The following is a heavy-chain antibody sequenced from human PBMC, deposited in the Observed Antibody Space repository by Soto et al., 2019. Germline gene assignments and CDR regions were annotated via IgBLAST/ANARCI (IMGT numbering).Heavy chain of an antibody. V-gene: IGHV4-30-4*01. J-gene: IGHJ3*01. CDR2: IYYSGST. Sequence: QVQLQESGPGLVKPSQTLSLTCTVSGGSISSGDYYWNWIRQPPGKGLEWIGSIYYSGSTYYSPSLKSRVTISVGTSKNQFSLKLSSVTAADTAVYYCVRGDPGACSSTSCSDAFDLWVRGTMVAVSS. D-gene: IGHD2-2*01. CDR1: GGSISSGDYY. CDR3: VRGDPGACSSTSCSDAFDL.